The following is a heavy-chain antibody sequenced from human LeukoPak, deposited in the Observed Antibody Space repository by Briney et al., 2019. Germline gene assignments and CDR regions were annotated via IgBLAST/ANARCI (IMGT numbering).Heavy chain of an antibody. CDR1: GYSISSGYY. D-gene: IGHD2-2*01. J-gene: IGHJ6*03. Sequence: SETLSLTCTVSGYSISSGYYWGCIWQPPGKGLEWIGSIYHSGSTYYNPSLKSRVTISIDTSKNQFSLALSSVTAADTAVYYCARGGVVPAAAKYYYYYYMDVWGKGTTVTISS. CDR3: ARGGVVPAAAKYYYYYYMDV. CDR2: IYHSGST. V-gene: IGHV4-38-2*02.